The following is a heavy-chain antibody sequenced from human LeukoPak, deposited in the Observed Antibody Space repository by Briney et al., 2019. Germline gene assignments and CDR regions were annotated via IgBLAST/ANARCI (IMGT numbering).Heavy chain of an antibody. J-gene: IGHJ4*02. V-gene: IGHV4-39*01. CDR3: ARHGALQQWLVKDYFDY. D-gene: IGHD6-19*01. Sequence: LETLSLTCTVSGGSISSSSYYWGWIRQPPGKGLEWIGSIYYSGSTYYNPSLKSRVTISVDTSKNQFSLKLSSVTAADTAVYYCARHGALQQWLVKDYFDYWGQGTLVTVSS. CDR1: GGSISSSSYY. CDR2: IYYSGST.